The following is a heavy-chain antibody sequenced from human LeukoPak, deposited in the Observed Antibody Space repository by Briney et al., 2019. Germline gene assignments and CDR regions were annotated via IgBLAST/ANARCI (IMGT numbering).Heavy chain of an antibody. CDR2: INHSGST. D-gene: IGHD2-8*01. CDR1: GGSFSGYY. J-gene: IGHJ5*02. V-gene: IGHV4-34*01. CDR3: ARVLMRNWFDP. Sequence: PSETLSLTCAVYGGSFSGYYWSWIRQPPGKGLEWIGEINHSGSTNYNPSLKSRATISVDTSKNQFSLKLSSVTAADTAVYYCARVLMRNWFDPWGQGTLVTVSS.